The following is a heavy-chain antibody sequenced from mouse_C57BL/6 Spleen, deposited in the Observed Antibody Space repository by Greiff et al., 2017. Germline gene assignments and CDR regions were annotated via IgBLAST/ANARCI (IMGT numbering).Heavy chain of an antibody. Sequence: VQLQQSDAELVKPGASVKISCKVSGYTFTDHTIHWMKQRPEQGLEWIGYIYPRDGSTKYNEKFKGKATLTADKSSSTAYMQLNSLTSEDSAVYSRARDGNYKGAYYFDDWGQGTTLTVSS. CDR3: ARDGNYKGAYYFDD. J-gene: IGHJ2*01. V-gene: IGHV1-78*01. CDR2: IYPRDGST. CDR1: GYTFTDHT. D-gene: IGHD2-1*01.